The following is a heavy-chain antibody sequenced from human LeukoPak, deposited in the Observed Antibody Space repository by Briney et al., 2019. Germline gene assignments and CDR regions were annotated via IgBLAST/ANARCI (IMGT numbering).Heavy chain of an antibody. Sequence: ASVKVSCKASGYTFSNYGITWVRQAPGQGLEWMGWISAYNGYTDYVQKFQGRVTMTTDTSTSTAYMELRSLRSDDTAVYYCARVSRSYYYDSSGYWGQGTLVTVSS. D-gene: IGHD3-22*01. J-gene: IGHJ4*02. CDR2: ISAYNGYT. CDR3: ARVSRSYYYDSSGY. CDR1: GYTFSNYG. V-gene: IGHV1-18*01.